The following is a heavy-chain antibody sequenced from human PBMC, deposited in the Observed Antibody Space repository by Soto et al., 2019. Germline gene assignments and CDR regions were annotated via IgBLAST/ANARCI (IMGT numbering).Heavy chain of an antibody. V-gene: IGHV1-18*01. Sequence: VKVCCKASGCTFTSYVISWVRQAPGQGIERMGWISAYNGNTNYAQKLQGRVTMTTDTSTSTAYMELRSLRSDDTALYYCARDDYGDFPGYWGQGTLVTVSS. CDR1: GCTFTSYV. CDR2: ISAYNGNT. J-gene: IGHJ4*02. D-gene: IGHD4-17*01. CDR3: ARDDYGDFPGY.